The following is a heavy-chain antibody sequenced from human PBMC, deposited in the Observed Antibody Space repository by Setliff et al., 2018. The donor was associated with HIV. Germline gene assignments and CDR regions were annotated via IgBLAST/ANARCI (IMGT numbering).Heavy chain of an antibody. CDR2: INPNSGAT. V-gene: IGHV1-2*06. CDR3: ATKVYCTNGVCLDAFDI. CDR1: GYIFSDYY. Sequence: ASVMVSCKASGYIFSDYYIHWVRQTPGQGLEWMGRINPNSGATDYAQEFQGRVTMTRDTSISTAYMELSRLRSDDTAVYYCATKVYCTNGVCLDAFDIWGQGTMVTVSS. J-gene: IGHJ3*02. D-gene: IGHD2-8*01.